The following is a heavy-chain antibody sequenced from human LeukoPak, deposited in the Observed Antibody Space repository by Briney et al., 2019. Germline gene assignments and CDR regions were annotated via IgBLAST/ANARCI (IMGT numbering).Heavy chain of an antibody. CDR3: VRGAVSAAGDY. D-gene: IGHD6-13*01. J-gene: IGHJ4*02. V-gene: IGHV3-74*01. CDR2: INSDGKST. CDR1: GFTFSSYW. Sequence: PGGSLRLSCAASGFTFSSYWMHWVRQARGKGLVWVSRINSDGKSTIYADSVKGRFTISRHNARNTLYLQMNSLRAEDTAVYYCVRGAVSAAGDYWGQGTLVSLSS.